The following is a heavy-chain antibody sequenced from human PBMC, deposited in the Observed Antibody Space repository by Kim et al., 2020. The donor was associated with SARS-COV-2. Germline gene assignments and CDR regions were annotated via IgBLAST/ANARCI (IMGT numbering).Heavy chain of an antibody. Sequence: QGRVTITADESTSTAYMELSSLRSEDTAVYYCARVGLDSSWVPDSYYFDYWGQGTLVTVSS. CDR3: ARVGLDSSWVPDSYYFDY. V-gene: IGHV1-69*01. J-gene: IGHJ4*02. D-gene: IGHD6-13*01.